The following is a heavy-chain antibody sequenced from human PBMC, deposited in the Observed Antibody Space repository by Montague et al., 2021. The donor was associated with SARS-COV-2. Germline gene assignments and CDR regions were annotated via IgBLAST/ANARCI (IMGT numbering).Heavy chain of an antibody. V-gene: IGHV4-59*01. CDR1: GGSISRYS. Sequence: SETLSLTCTVSGGSISRYSWTWIRQPPGKGLEWIGYIYNSGSTNYNPSLTSRVTISVDTSKNQFSLKLSSVAAADTAVYYCARVGRGSSWYEVAFDTWGQGTMATVSS. J-gene: IGHJ3*02. D-gene: IGHD6-13*01. CDR2: IYNSGST. CDR3: ARVGRGSSWYEVAFDT.